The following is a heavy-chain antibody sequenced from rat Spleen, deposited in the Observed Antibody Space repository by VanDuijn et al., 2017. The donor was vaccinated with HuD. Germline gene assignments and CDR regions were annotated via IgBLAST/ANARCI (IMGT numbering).Heavy chain of an antibody. Sequence: EVQLVESGGGLVQPGRSLKLSCAASGFTFSNYGMAWVRQAPTKGLEWVASISYDGSHTYYRDSVKGRFSISRDNARSTLSLQMDSLRSEDTATYYCTRDRILRSTGFDYWGQGVMVTVSS. V-gene: IGHV5-29*01. J-gene: IGHJ2*01. CDR3: TRDRILRSTGFDY. CDR2: ISYDGSHT. D-gene: IGHD1-6*01. CDR1: GFTFSNYG.